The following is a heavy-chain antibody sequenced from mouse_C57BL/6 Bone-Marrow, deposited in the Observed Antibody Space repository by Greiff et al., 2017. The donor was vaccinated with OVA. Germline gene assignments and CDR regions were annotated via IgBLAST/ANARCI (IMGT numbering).Heavy chain of an antibody. J-gene: IGHJ3*01. V-gene: IGHV10-1*01. Sequence: DAGGGLVQPKGSLKLSCAASGFSFNTYAMNWVRQAPGKGLEWVARIRSKSNNYATYYADSVKDRFTISRDDSESMLYLQMNNLKTEDTAMYYCVREGLLRHFAYWGQGTLVTVSA. D-gene: IGHD2-3*01. CDR3: VREGLLRHFAY. CDR2: IRSKSNNYAT. CDR1: GFSFNTYA.